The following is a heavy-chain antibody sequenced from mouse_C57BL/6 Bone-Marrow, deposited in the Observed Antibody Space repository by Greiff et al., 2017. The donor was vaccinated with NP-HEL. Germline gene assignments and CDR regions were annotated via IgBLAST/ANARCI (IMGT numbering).Heavy chain of an antibody. J-gene: IGHJ1*03. CDR3: ARSRGRLLWSRWYFDV. Sequence: QVQLQQSGAELVKPGASVKISCKASGYAFSSYWMNWVKQRPGKGLEWIGQIYPGDGDTNYNGKFKGKATLTADKSSSTAYMQLSSLTSEDSAVYFCARSRGRLLWSRWYFDVWGTGTTVTVSS. D-gene: IGHD2-1*01. CDR1: GYAFSSYW. CDR2: IYPGDGDT. V-gene: IGHV1-80*01.